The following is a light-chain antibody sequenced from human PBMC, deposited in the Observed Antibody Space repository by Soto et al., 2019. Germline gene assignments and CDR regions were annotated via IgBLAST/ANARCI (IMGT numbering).Light chain of an antibody. V-gene: IGKV1-5*03. CDR2: KAS. CDR1: QSISTW. Sequence: DIQVTQSPSTLSASVGDRVTITCRASQSISTWLAWFQQKPGKAPKVLISKASTLESGVPSRFSGDGSGTEFTHTISSLQTDDSATYYCQQFGAGSPWTFGQGTKVEIK. CDR3: QQFGAGSPWT. J-gene: IGKJ1*01.